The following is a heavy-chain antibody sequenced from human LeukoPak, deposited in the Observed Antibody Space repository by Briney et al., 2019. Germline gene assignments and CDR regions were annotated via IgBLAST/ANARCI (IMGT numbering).Heavy chain of an antibody. Sequence: GGSLRLSCEASGFTFSSYAMSWVRQAPGKGLEWVSAISGSGGSTYYADYVKGRFTISRDNSKNTLYLQMNSLRAEDTAVYYCAKVENGDYFDYWGQGTRVTVSS. J-gene: IGHJ4*02. V-gene: IGHV3-23*01. CDR2: ISGSGGST. CDR1: GFTFSSYA. D-gene: IGHD4-17*01. CDR3: AKVENGDYFDY.